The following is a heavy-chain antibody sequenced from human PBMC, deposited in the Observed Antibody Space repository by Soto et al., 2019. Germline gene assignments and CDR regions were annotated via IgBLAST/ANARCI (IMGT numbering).Heavy chain of an antibody. V-gene: IGHV6-1*01. J-gene: IGHJ5*02. D-gene: IGHD2-2*01. CDR1: GDSVSSNSAA. Sequence: SQTLSLTCAISGDSVSSNSAAWNWIRQSPSRGLEWLGRTYYRSKWYNDYAVSVKSRITINPDTSKNQFSLQLNSVTPEDTAVYYCARGRIVVVPAPMFCFDPWGQGTLVTVSS. CDR3: ARGRIVVVPAPMFCFDP. CDR2: TYYRSKWYN.